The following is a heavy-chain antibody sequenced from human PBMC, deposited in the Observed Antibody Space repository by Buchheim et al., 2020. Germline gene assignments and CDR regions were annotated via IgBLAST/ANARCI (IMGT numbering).Heavy chain of an antibody. CDR1: GFTFSSYG. J-gene: IGHJ4*02. Sequence: QVQLVESGGGVVQPGRSLRLSCAASGFTFSSYGMHWVRQAPGKGLEWVAVIWYDGSNKYYADSVKGRFTISRDNSKNTLYLQMDSLGAEDTAVCYCAGDRDLSLWWLLDFDYWGQGTL. D-gene: IGHD2-21*01. V-gene: IGHV3-33*01. CDR2: IWYDGSNK. CDR3: AGDRDLSLWWLLDFDY.